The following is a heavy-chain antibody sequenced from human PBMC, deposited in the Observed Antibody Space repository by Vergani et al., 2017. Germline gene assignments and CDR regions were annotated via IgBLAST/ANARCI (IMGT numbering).Heavy chain of an antibody. CDR3: ARVGLSYYDSSGYYYAPGGWFDP. CDR1: GYSFTSYW. Sequence: EVQLVQSGAEVKKPGESLRISCKGSGYSFTSYWISWVRQMPGKGLEWMGRIDPSDSYTNYSPSFQGHVTISADKSISTAYLQWSSLKASDTAMYYCARVGLSYYDSSGYYYAPGGWFDPWGQVTLVTVSS. V-gene: IGHV5-10-1*03. D-gene: IGHD3-22*01. J-gene: IGHJ5*02. CDR2: IDPSDSYT.